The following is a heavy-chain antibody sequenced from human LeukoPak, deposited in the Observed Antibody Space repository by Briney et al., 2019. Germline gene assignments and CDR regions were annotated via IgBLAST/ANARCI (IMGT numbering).Heavy chain of an antibody. CDR2: INEDGRVT. D-gene: IGHD3-16*01. V-gene: IGHV3-74*01. J-gene: IGHJ4*02. Sequence: GGSLRLSCTAYGFTFSSYWVHWVRQSQEKRLVWVSRINEDGRVTDYADSVKGRFTISRDNARNTLYLQMHSLRVEDTAVYYCARDLRGIHDYWGQGTLVTVSS. CDR1: GFTFSSYW. CDR3: ARDLRGIHDY.